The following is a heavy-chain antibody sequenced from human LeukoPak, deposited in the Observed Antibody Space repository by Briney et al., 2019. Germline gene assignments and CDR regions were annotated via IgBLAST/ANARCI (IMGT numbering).Heavy chain of an antibody. D-gene: IGHD3-16*02. V-gene: IGHV1-8*02. CDR2: MNPNSGNT. J-gene: IGHJ4*02. Sequence: ASVKVSCKASGYSFADYYMHWVRQAPGQGLGWMGWMNPNSGNTGYAQKFQGRVTMTRNTSISTAYMELSSLRSEDTAVYYCARGIYYDYVWGSYRQIDYWGQGTLVTVSS. CDR3: ARGIYYDYVWGSYRQIDY. CDR1: GYSFADYY.